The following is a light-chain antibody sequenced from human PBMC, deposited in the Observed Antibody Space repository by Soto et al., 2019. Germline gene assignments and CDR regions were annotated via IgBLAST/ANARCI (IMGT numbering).Light chain of an antibody. CDR3: QQYDDLPYT. J-gene: IGKJ2*01. V-gene: IGKV1-33*01. CDR1: QGISNY. Sequence: DIQMTQSPSSLSASVGDRVTITCRASQGISNYLAWYQQKPGKVPKLLIYDASKLEAGVPSRFSGSGSGADFTFTITSLQAEDTATYFCQQYDDLPYTFGQGTKLEIK. CDR2: DAS.